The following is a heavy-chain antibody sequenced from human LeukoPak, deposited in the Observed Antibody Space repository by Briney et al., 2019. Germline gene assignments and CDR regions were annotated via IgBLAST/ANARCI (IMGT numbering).Heavy chain of an antibody. CDR3: ARDWEGSGSYNFDY. J-gene: IGHJ4*02. V-gene: IGHV3-11*06. Sequence: GGSLRLSCAASGFTFSDYYMSWIRQAPGKGLEWVSYISSSSSYIYYADSVEGRFTISRDNAKNSLYLQMNSLRAEDTAVYYCARDWEGSGSYNFDYWGQGTLVTVSS. CDR2: ISSSSSYI. D-gene: IGHD1-26*01. CDR1: GFTFSDYY.